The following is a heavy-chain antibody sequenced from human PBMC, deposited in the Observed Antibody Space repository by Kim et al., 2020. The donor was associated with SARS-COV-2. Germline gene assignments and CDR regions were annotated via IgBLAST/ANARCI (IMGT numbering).Heavy chain of an antibody. J-gene: IGHJ3*02. D-gene: IGHD1-1*01. V-gene: IGHV4-4*02. Sequence: TNYNPSLRGRVTISLDKSKNQVSLTLTTVTAGDTAIYYCARHKMSTNAFDIWGQGTTVTVSS. CDR2: T. CDR3: ARHKMSTNAFDI.